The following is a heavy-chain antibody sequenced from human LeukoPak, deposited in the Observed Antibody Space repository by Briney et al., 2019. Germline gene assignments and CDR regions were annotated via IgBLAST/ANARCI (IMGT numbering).Heavy chain of an antibody. Sequence: KASETLSLTCTVSGASISSSSYYWGWIRQPPGKGLEWIGSLYYSGTPYYNPSLKSRVTMSLDTSKNQFSLRLSSVTAADTAVYYCGRIHSAYVNPWGQGTLVSVSS. V-gene: IGHV4-39*07. CDR3: GRIHSAYVNP. J-gene: IGHJ5*02. CDR1: GASISSSSYY. CDR2: LYYSGTP. D-gene: IGHD5-12*01.